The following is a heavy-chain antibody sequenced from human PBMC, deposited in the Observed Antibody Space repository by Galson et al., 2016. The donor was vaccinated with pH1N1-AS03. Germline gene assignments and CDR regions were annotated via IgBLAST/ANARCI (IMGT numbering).Heavy chain of an antibody. Sequence: PALVKPTQTLTLTCTFSGFSLNTDGMRVSWIRQPPGKALEWLARIDWDDDKFYRTSLKTRLTISKGTSKNQVVLTLTNVGPVDTATYYCGLTGIAATGYFDYWGQGTLVTVSS. CDR2: IDWDDDK. CDR1: GFSLNTDGMR. J-gene: IGHJ4*02. CDR3: GLTGIAATGYFDY. D-gene: IGHD6-13*01. V-gene: IGHV2-70*04.